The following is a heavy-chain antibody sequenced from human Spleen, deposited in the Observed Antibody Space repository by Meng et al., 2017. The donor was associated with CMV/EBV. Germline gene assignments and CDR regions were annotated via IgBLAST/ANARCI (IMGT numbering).Heavy chain of an antibody. D-gene: IGHD2-15*01. Sequence: SETLSLTCAVYGGSFSGYFWSWIRQPPGKGLEWIGEINQSGDTNYNPSLKSRVTMSVDTSKAQFSLNLTSVTAADTAVCYCARLVVFTGTRDFWAQGTLVTVSS. J-gene: IGHJ4*02. V-gene: IGHV4-34*01. CDR2: INQSGDT. CDR1: GGSFSGYF. CDR3: ARLVVFTGTRDF.